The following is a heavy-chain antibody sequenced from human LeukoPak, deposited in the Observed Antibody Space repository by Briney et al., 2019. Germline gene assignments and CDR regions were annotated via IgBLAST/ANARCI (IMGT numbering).Heavy chain of an antibody. Sequence: EASVKVSCKASGYTFTSYGISWVRQAPGQGLEWMGWTSPYSGNTNYAQKLQGRVTMTTDTSTSTAYMELRSLRSDDTAVYYCARDGTWGRYYYDSTGYDYYFDYWGQGTLVSVSS. J-gene: IGHJ4*02. CDR3: ARDGTWGRYYYDSTGYDYYFDY. CDR1: GYTFTSYG. V-gene: IGHV1-18*01. CDR2: TSPYSGNT. D-gene: IGHD3-22*01.